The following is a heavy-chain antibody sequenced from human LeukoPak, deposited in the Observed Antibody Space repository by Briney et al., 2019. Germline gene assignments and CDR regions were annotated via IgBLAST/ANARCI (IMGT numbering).Heavy chain of an antibody. CDR2: VYDTGDT. CDR1: GTSCTRTY. Sequence: SETLSLTCTVSGTSCTRTYWSLIRQPPGRGLESVGYVYDTGDTNYNPSLKSRVTMSLDTSKNQFSLTLSSVTAADTAIYYCARRATSGNYQMLHFDSWGQGILVTVSS. J-gene: IGHJ4*02. CDR3: ARRATSGNYQMLHFDS. V-gene: IGHV4-59*08. D-gene: IGHD1-7*01.